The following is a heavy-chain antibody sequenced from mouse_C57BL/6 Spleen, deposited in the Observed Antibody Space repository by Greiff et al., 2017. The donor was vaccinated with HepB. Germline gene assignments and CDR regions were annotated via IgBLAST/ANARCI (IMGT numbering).Heavy chain of an antibody. D-gene: IGHD2-2*01. CDR2: ISSGSSTI. Sequence: DVMLVESGGGLVKPGGSLKLSCAASGFTFSDYGMHWVRQAPEKGLEWVAYISSGSSTIYYADTVKGRFTISRDNAKNTLFLQMTSLRSEDTAMYYCARREVTRAMDYWGQGTSVTVSS. V-gene: IGHV5-17*01. CDR1: GFTFSDYG. CDR3: ARREVTRAMDY. J-gene: IGHJ4*01.